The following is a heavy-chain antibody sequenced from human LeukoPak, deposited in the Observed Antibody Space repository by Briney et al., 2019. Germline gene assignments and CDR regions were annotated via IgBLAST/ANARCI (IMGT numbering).Heavy chain of an antibody. J-gene: IGHJ5*02. CDR3: VRERIYYSDLAYKVRDNFDP. CDR2: LNEDGSTA. Sequence: GGSLRLTCAASGFTFSLYWMHWVRQGPGKGLMWVSRLNEDGSTADYADSVKCRFTMSRDNAKGKVFLEMRDLTVEDTAIYFCVRERIYYSDLAYKVRDNFDPWGRGTLVTVSS. V-gene: IGHV3-74*01. D-gene: IGHD1-26*01. CDR1: GFTFSLYW.